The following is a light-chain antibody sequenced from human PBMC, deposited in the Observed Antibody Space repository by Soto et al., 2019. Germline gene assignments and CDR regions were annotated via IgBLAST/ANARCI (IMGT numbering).Light chain of an antibody. V-gene: IGKV3-15*01. CDR2: GAS. J-gene: IGKJ1*01. Sequence: EIVMTQSPATLSVSPGERATLSCRASQSVSSNLAWYQQQPGQAPRLLIDGASTRATSIPAMCSGCGCWTEFTLTISSLQSEDFAVYYCQQNNNWPPWTFGQGTKVEIK. CDR3: QQNNNWPPWT. CDR1: QSVSSN.